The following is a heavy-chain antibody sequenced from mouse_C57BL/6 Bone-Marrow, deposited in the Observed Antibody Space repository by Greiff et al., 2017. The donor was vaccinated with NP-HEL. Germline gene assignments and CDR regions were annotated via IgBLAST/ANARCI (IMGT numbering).Heavy chain of an antibody. Sequence: QVQLQQSGPGLVQPSQCLSITCTVSGFSLTSYGVHWVRQSPGKGLEWLGVIWSGGSTDYNAAFISRLSISKDNSKSQVFFKMNSLQADDTAIYYCARNYYGSSYEYFDYWGQGTTLTVSS. CDR2: IWSGGST. D-gene: IGHD1-1*01. J-gene: IGHJ2*01. V-gene: IGHV2-2*01. CDR1: GFSLTSYG. CDR3: ARNYYGSSYEYFDY.